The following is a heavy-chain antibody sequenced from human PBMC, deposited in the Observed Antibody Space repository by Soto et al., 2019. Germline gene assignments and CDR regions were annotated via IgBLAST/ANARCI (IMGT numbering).Heavy chain of an antibody. V-gene: IGHV4-34*01. CDR2: INHSGST. CDR1: GGSISRYY. D-gene: IGHD2-15*01. CDR3: ARGLYCSGGSCYRWFDP. J-gene: IGHJ5*02. Sequence: SETLSLTCTVSGGSISRYYWSWIRQPPGKGLEWIGEINHSGSTNYNPSLKSRVTISVDTSKNQFSLKLSSVTAADTAVYYCARGLYCSGGSCYRWFDPWGQGTLVTVSS.